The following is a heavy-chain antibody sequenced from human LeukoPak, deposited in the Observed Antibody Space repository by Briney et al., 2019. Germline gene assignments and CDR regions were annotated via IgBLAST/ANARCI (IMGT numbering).Heavy chain of an antibody. Sequence: PSETQSLTCTVSGGSISSGGYYWSWIRQHPGKGLEWIGYIYYSGSTYYNPSLKSRVTISVDTSKNQFSLKLSSVTAADTAVYYCARGAGTTARYSWFDPWGQGTLVTVSS. J-gene: IGHJ5*02. D-gene: IGHD1-1*01. V-gene: IGHV4-31*03. CDR1: GGSISSGGYY. CDR3: ARGAGTTARYSWFDP. CDR2: IYYSGST.